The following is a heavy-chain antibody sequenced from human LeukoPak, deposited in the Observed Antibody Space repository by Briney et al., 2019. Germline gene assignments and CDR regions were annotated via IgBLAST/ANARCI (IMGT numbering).Heavy chain of an antibody. J-gene: IGHJ4*02. CDR2: IYYSGST. V-gene: IGHV4-39*01. CDR3: ARLFGQYYFDY. D-gene: IGHD3-10*01. Sequence: SETLSLTCTVSGGSISSSSYYWGWLRQPPGTGLEWIGSIYYSGSTYYNPSLKSRVTISVDTSKNQFSLKLSSVTAADTAVYYCARLFGQYYFDYWGQGTLVTVSS. CDR1: GGSISSSSYY.